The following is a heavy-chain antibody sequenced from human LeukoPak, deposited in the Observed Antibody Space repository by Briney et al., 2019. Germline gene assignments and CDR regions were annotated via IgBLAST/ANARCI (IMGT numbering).Heavy chain of an antibody. Sequence: GGSLRLSCAASGFTFSNAWMSWVRQAPGKGLEWVGRIKSKTDGGTTDYAAPVKGRFTISRDDSKNTLYLQMNSLKTEDAAVYYCTALLRYFDWLRYYYGMDVWGKGTTVTVSS. V-gene: IGHV3-15*01. CDR2: IKSKTDGGTT. D-gene: IGHD3-9*01. CDR3: TALLRYFDWLRYYYGMDV. CDR1: GFTFSNAW. J-gene: IGHJ6*04.